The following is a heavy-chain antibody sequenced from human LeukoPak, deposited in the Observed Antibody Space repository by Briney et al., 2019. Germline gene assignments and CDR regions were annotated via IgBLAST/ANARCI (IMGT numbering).Heavy chain of an antibody. D-gene: IGHD3-10*01. Sequence: ASVKVSCKASGYTFTSYGISWVRRATGQGLEWMGWMNPNSGNTGYAQKFQGRVTMTRNTSISTAYMELSSLRSEDTAVYYCAKAVRGVIWYFDLWGRGTLVTVSS. V-gene: IGHV1-8*02. CDR2: MNPNSGNT. J-gene: IGHJ2*01. CDR1: GYTFTSYG. CDR3: AKAVRGVIWYFDL.